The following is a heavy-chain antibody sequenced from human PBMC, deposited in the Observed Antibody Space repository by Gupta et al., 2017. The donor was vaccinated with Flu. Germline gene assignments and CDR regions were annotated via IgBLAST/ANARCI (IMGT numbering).Heavy chain of an antibody. V-gene: IGHV3-74*03. CDR1: GFTFSVSY. CDR2: INPDGSST. J-gene: IGHJ4*02. CDR3: ATVTTGC. Sequence: EVQLVESVVGLVQPGGSLRLSCAASGFTFSVSYLQWVRHAPGKGRVVVLRINPDGSSTTYADSVKGRFTISRDNAKNTLYLQMNSLGADDTAVYYCATVTTGCWGQGTLVTVSS. D-gene: IGHD4-17*01.